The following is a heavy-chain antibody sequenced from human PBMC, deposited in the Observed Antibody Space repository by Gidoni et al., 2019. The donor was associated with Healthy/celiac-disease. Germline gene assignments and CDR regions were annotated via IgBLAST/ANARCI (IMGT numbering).Heavy chain of an antibody. CDR1: GFPFSSYA. J-gene: IGHJ4*02. Sequence: EVQLLESGGGLVQPGGSLRLSCAASGFPFSSYAMSWVRQAPGKGLDWVSAIRGSGGSTYYADSVKGRFTISRDNSKNTLYLQMNSLRAEDTAVYYCANDIAAAGKDDYWGQGTLVTVSS. CDR2: IRGSGGST. CDR3: ANDIAAAGKDDY. V-gene: IGHV3-23*01. D-gene: IGHD6-13*01.